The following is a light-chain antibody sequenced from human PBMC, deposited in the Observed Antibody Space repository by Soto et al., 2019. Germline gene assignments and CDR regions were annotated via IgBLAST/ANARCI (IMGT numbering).Light chain of an antibody. CDR3: CSYAGSSTPNWV. J-gene: IGLJ3*02. V-gene: IGLV2-23*01. Sequence: QSALTQPVSVSGSPGQSITISCTGTSSDVGSYNVVSWYQQHPGKAPKLMIYEGSKRPSGVSNRFSGSKSGNTASLTISGLQAEDEADYYCCSYAGSSTPNWVFGGGTKLTVL. CDR2: EGS. CDR1: SSDVGSYNV.